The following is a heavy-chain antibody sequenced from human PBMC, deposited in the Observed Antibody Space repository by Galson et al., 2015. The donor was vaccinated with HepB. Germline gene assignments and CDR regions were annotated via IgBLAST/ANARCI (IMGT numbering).Heavy chain of an antibody. CDR2: INWNGDST. CDR1: GFTFEDYG. D-gene: IGHD6-19*01. V-gene: IGHV3-20*04. Sequence: SLRLSCAVAGFTFEDYGMSWVRQAPGKGLEWVSGINWNGDSTGYADSVKGRFTISRDNSNNSLYLQMNSLRVEDTALYYCARDGGVRSGWFNYYYYGMDVWGQGTTVAVSS. J-gene: IGHJ6*02. CDR3: ARDGGVRSGWFNYYYYGMDV.